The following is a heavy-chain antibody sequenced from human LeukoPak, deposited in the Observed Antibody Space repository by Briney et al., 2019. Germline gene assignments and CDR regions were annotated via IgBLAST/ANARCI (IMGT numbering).Heavy chain of an antibody. Sequence: PAETLSLTCTVSGFSISSSSYYWVWIGQPPGKGLEWIGSIYYSASTYYNPSLKSRVTISVDTSKNQFSLKLSSVTAADTAVYYCARGSNRYGPWGQGPLVNVSS. CDR1: GFSISSSSYY. J-gene: IGHJ5*02. CDR2: IYYSAST. CDR3: ARGSNRYGP. D-gene: IGHD1-14*01. V-gene: IGHV4-39*07.